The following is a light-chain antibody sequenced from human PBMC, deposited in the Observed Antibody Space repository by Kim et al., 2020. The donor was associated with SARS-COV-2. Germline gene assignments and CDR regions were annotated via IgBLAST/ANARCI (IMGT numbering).Light chain of an antibody. CDR3: QQYQTSPFT. CDR2: GAS. J-gene: IGKJ3*01. CDR1: QSFSSTF. V-gene: IGKV3-20*01. Sequence: EIVLTQSPGTLSLSPGERATLSCRASQSFSSTFLAWYQQKPGQAPRLVIYGASTRATGIPDRFSGSGSGTDFILTISRLEPEDFAVYYCQQYQTSPFTFGPGTKGDIK.